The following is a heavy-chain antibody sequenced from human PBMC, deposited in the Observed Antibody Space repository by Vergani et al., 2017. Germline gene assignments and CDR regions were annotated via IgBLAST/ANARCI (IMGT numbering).Heavy chain of an antibody. V-gene: IGHV1-69*08. CDR2: IIPILGIA. CDR1: GGTFSSYT. CDR3: ARDRYSAGTTFDY. Sequence: QVQLVQSGAEVKKPGSSVKVSCKASGGTFSSYTISWVRQAPGQGLEWMGRIIPILGIANYAQKFQGRVTITADKSTSTAYMELSSLRSEDTAVYYCARDRYSAGTTFDYWGQGTLVTVSS. D-gene: IGHD1-7*01. J-gene: IGHJ4*02.